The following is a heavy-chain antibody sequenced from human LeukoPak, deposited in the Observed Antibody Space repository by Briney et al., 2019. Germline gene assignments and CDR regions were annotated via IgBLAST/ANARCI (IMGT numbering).Heavy chain of an antibody. J-gene: IGHJ4*02. CDR1: GGTFSSYA. Sequence: ASVKVSCKASGGTFSSYAISWVRQAPGQGLEWMGWISAYNGNTNYAQKLQGRVTMTTDTSTSTAYMELRSLRSDDTAVYYCQLITFGGVIVNDYWGQGTLVTVSS. D-gene: IGHD3-16*02. CDR3: QLITFGGVIVNDY. CDR2: ISAYNGNT. V-gene: IGHV1-18*01.